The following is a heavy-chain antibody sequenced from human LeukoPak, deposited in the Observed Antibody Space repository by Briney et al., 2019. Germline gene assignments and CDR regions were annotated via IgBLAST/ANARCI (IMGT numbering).Heavy chain of an antibody. J-gene: IGHJ6*04. CDR2: ISSSSSYI. Sequence: GGPLRLSCAASGFTFSSYSMNWVRQAPGKGLEWVSSISSSSSYIYYADSVKGRFTISRDNAKNSLYLQMNSLRAEDTAVYYCARDPLVVVPAAMSYYYYGMDVWGEGTTVTVSS. V-gene: IGHV3-21*01. CDR1: GFTFSSYS. D-gene: IGHD2-2*01. CDR3: ARDPLVVVPAAMSYYYYGMDV.